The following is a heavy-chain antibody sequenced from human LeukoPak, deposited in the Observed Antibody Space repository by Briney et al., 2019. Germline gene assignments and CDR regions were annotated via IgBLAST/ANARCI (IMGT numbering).Heavy chain of an antibody. Sequence: GGSLRLSCAASGFTFSSYSMNWVRQAPGKGLEWVSSISSSSSYIYYADSVKGRFTISRDNAKNSLYLQMNSLGAEDTAVYYCARDMAAAVYYFDYWGQGTLVTVSS. CDR2: ISSSSSYI. CDR1: GFTFSSYS. D-gene: IGHD6-13*01. V-gene: IGHV3-21*01. CDR3: ARDMAAAVYYFDY. J-gene: IGHJ4*02.